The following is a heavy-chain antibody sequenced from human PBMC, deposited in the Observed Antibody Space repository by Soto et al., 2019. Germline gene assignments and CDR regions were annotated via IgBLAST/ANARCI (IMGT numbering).Heavy chain of an antibody. CDR1: GGTFSSYA. CDR3: ARGGLWFGESKQFDP. CDR2: IIPIFGTA. V-gene: IGHV1-69*13. D-gene: IGHD3-10*01. J-gene: IGHJ5*02. Sequence: GASVKVSCKASGGTFSSYAISWVRQAPGQGLEWMGGIIPIFGTANYAQKFQGRVTITADESTSTAYMELSSLRSEDTAVYYCARGGLWFGESKQFDPWGQGTLVTVPS.